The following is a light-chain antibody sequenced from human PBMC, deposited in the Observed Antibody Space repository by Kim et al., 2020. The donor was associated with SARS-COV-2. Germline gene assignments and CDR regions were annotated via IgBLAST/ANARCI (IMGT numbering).Light chain of an antibody. CDR3: AAWDGSLNSVV. J-gene: IGLJ2*01. Sequence: QSVLTQPPSAYGTPGQRVTISCSGSSSNIVSNTVNWYQQLPGTAPKLLIYSNNQRPSGVPDRISGSKSGTSASLAISGLQSEDEANYYCAAWDGSLNSVVFGGGTKLTVL. V-gene: IGLV1-44*01. CDR1: SSNIVSNT. CDR2: SNN.